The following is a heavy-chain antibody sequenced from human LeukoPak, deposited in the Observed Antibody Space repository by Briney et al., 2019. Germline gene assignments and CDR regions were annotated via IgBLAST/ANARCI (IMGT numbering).Heavy chain of an antibody. V-gene: IGHV4-34*01. J-gene: IGHJ4*02. Sequence: SETLSLTCAVYGGSFSGYYWSWIRQPPGKGLEWIGEINHSGSTTYNPSLKSRVTISVDTSKNQFSLKLTSVTAADTAVYYCAREDLGAETTMDYWGQATLVTVSS. CDR1: GGSFSGYY. CDR3: AREDLGAETTMDY. D-gene: IGHD1-1*01. CDR2: INHSGST.